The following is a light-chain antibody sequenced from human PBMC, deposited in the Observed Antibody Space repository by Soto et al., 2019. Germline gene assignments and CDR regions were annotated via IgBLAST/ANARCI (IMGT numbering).Light chain of an antibody. J-gene: IGKJ4*01. CDR3: QQYNAWPLT. CDR1: QSVNSN. Sequence: EIVMTQSPATLSVSPGERVTLSCRASQSVNSNLAWYQQKPGQTPKLLIYVASTRATGIPARFSGSGSGTEFSLTISSLQSEDFAIYYCQQYNAWPLTFGRGHKVEFK. CDR2: VAS. V-gene: IGKV3-15*01.